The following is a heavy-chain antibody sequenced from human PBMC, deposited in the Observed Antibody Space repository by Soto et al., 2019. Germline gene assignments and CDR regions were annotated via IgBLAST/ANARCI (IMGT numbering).Heavy chain of an antibody. D-gene: IGHD3-16*02. J-gene: IGHJ6*02. CDR1: GFTFSSYA. Sequence: EVQLLESGGGLVQPGGSLRLSCAASGFTFSSYAMSWVRQAPGKGLEWVSGISGSGGRTYYADSVKGRFTISRDNSKNTLYMQMNSLRAEGTAVYYCAKDITFGGVIAEYGMDVWGQGTTVTVSS. CDR3: AKDITFGGVIAEYGMDV. CDR2: ISGSGGRT. V-gene: IGHV3-23*01.